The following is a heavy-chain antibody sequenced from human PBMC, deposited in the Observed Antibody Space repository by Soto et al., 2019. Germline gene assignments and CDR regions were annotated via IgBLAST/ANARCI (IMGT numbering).Heavy chain of an antibody. J-gene: IGHJ6*02. V-gene: IGHV3-30*03. CDR1: GFTFSRYG. CDR3: ATNMRRDTTDYYGMDV. CDR2: ISYDGSKK. D-gene: IGHD4-17*01. Sequence: GVSLRLSCSASGFTFSRYGIHWVRQAPGKGLEWVAVISYDGSKKYFADSVQGRFTISRDNSKNTLYLQMSSLRADDTAVYYCATNMRRDTTDYYGMDVWGQGTTVTVS.